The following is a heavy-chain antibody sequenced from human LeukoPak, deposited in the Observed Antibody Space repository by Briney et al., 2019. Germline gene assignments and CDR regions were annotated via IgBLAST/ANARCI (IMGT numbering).Heavy chain of an antibody. CDR1: GGSISSGSYY. J-gene: IGHJ4*02. V-gene: IGHV4-39*07. Sequence: PSETLSLTCTVSGGSISSGSYYWGWIRQPPGKGLEWIGSIYYSGSTYYNPSLKSRVTISVDTSKNQFSLKLSSVTAADTAVYYCAREPATIAAAGKDYWGQGTLVTVSS. CDR3: AREPATIAAAGKDY. D-gene: IGHD6-13*01. CDR2: IYYSGST.